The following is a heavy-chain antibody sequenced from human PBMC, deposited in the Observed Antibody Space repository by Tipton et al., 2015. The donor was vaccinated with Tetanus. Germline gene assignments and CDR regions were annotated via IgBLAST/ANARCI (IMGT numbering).Heavy chain of an antibody. CDR2: IIPSLGTP. V-gene: IGHV1-69*06. D-gene: IGHD5-18*01. Sequence: SGAEVKVSCKASGGSFNSDAISWVRQTPGQGLEWMGRIIPSLGTPKYAQNFQGRVTMTADKSTTTAYMEISGLRSEDSAVYYCARAPRGYSYATFDFWGQGTLVTVSS. CDR3: ARAPRGYSYATFDF. CDR1: GGSFNSDA. J-gene: IGHJ4*02.